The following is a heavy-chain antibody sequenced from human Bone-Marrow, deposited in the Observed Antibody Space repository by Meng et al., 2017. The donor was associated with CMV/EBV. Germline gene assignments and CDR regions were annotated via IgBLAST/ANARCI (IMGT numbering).Heavy chain of an antibody. Sequence: GGSLRLSCAASGFTFSSYGMHWVRQAPGKGLEWVAFIRYDGSNKYYADSVKGRFTISRDNSKNTLYLQMNSLRAEDTAVYYCAKDPHLPGDTAIDKPACFYYWGQGTLVTVSS. J-gene: IGHJ4*02. D-gene: IGHD5-18*01. CDR2: IRYDGSNK. V-gene: IGHV3-30*02. CDR3: AKDPHLPGDTAIDKPACFYY. CDR1: GFTFSSYG.